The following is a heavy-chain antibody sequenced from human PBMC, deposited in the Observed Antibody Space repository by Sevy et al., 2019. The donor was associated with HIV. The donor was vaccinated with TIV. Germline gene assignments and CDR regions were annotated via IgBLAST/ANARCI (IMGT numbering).Heavy chain of an antibody. V-gene: IGHV3-74*01. CDR2: INSDGSTT. J-gene: IGHJ5*02. D-gene: IGHD4-17*01. Sequence: GGSLRLSCAASGFSSSRYFMHWVRQAPGEGLVWVSRINSDGSTTNYADSVEGRFIVSRDNAKKTLYLELHSLRVEDTATYYCARDTLGYGGNPNLDLDLWGQGTLVTVSS. CDR3: ARDTLGYGGNPNLDLDL. CDR1: GFSSSRYF.